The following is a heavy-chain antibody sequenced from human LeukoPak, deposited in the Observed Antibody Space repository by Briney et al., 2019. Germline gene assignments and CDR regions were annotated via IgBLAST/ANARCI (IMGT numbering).Heavy chain of an antibody. CDR1: GFTFRNHW. Sequence: GGSLRLSCAASGFTFRNHWMHWVRQAPGKGLEWLATIKPDGSEKYHVDSVSGRFTISRDNTNDSLFLQMNSLRVDDTAVYYCVRGGTYWTVSWGQGTLVNVS. CDR2: IKPDGSEK. J-gene: IGHJ5*01. CDR3: VRGGTYWTVS. V-gene: IGHV3-7*01.